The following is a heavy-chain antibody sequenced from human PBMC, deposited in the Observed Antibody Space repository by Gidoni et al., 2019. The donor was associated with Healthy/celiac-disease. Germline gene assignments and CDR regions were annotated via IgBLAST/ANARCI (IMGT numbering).Heavy chain of an antibody. D-gene: IGHD4-17*01. J-gene: IGHJ4*02. Sequence: EVQLLESGGGLVKPGGSLRLSCAASGFTFSSYSMNWVRQAPGKGLEWVSSISSSSSYIYYEDSVKGRFTISRDNAKNSLYLQMNSLRAEDTAVYYCARDRVTTSIQVDYWGQGTLVTVSS. V-gene: IGHV3-21*01. CDR3: ARDRVTTSIQVDY. CDR1: GFTFSSYS. CDR2: ISSSSSYI.